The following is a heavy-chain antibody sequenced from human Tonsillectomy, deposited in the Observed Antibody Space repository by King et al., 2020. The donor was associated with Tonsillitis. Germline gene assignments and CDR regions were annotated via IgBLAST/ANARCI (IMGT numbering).Heavy chain of an antibody. CDR2: IYYRGST. J-gene: IGHJ3*02. V-gene: IGHV4-59*01. CDR3: AREISLADAFDI. D-gene: IGHD1-1*01. Sequence: VQLQESGPGLVKPSETLSLTCTVSGGSISSYYWSWIRQPPGKGLEWIGYIYYRGSTTYNPSLKSRVTMSVDTSKRQFSLKLSSVTAADTAVYYCAREISLADAFDIWGQGTMVTVSS. CDR1: GGSISSYY.